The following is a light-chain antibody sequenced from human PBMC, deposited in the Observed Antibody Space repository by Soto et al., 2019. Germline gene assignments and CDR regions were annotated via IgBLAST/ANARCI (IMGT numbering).Light chain of an antibody. CDR2: LGS. CDR3: MQGLHTTTT. J-gene: IGKJ4*01. Sequence: DIVMTQSPLSLPVTPGEPASISCRSSPSLLHTNGYNYLDWYLQKPGQSPQLLISLGSNRDSGVPDRFSGSGSGTDFTLKISRVEAEDVGFYYCMQGLHTTTTFGGGTKVEIK. CDR1: PSLLHTNGYNY. V-gene: IGKV2-28*01.